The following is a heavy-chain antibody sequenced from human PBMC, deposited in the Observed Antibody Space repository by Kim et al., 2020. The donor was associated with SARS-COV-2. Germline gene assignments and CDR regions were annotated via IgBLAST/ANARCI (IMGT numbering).Heavy chain of an antibody. D-gene: IGHD5-18*01. CDR2: I. J-gene: IGHJ4*02. Sequence: IGDADSVKGRFTISRDNAKNSLYLQMNSLRAEDTALYYCAKDIWDTATRVLFDYWGQGTLVTVSS. CDR3: AKDIWDTATRVLFDY. V-gene: IGHV3-9*01.